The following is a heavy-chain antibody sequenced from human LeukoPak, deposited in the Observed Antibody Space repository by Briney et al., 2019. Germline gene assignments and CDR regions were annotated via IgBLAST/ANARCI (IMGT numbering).Heavy chain of an antibody. CDR1: GYTVTELS. CDR2: FHPEDGET. Sequence: ASVKVSCKVSGYTVTELSMHWVRQSPGKGLEWMGGFHPEDGETIYAQKFQGRVTMTVDTSTDTAYMELSSLRSEDTAVYYCARDADYGDSDTGWDYYYYYMDVWGKGTTVTVSS. CDR3: ARDADYGDSDTGWDYYYYYMDV. J-gene: IGHJ6*03. D-gene: IGHD4-17*01. V-gene: IGHV1-24*01.